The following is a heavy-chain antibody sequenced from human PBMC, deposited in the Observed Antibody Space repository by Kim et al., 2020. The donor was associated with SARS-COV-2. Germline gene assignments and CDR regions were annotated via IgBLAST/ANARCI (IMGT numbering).Heavy chain of an antibody. D-gene: IGHD3-22*01. CDR3: AREFYDSSGYPFDY. CDR2: ISYDGSNK. J-gene: IGHJ4*02. Sequence: GGSLRLSCAASGFTFSSYAMHWVRQAPGKGLEWVAVISYDGSNKYYADSVKGRFTISRDNSKNTLYLQMNSLRAEDTAVYYCAREFYDSSGYPFDYWGQG. V-gene: IGHV3-30*04. CDR1: GFTFSSYA.